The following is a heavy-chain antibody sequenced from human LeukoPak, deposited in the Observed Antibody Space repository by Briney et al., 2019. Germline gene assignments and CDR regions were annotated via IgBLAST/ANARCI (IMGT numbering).Heavy chain of an antibody. J-gene: IGHJ4*02. CDR1: GFTFSSYA. CDR3: ANGVRDRGVIITWEFDY. V-gene: IGHV3-23*01. CDR2: ISGSGGST. D-gene: IGHD3-10*01. Sequence: GGSLRLSCAASGFTFSSYAMSWVRQAPGKGLEWVSAISGSGGSTYYADSVKGRFTISRDNSKNTLYLQMNSLRAEDTAVYYCANGVRDRGVIITWEFDYWGQGTLATVSS.